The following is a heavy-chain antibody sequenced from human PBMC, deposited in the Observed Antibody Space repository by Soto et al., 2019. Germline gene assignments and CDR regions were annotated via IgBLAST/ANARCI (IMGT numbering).Heavy chain of an antibody. J-gene: IGHJ3*02. CDR3: AHSRITMIDKAFDI. CDR2: IYWDDDK. V-gene: IGHV2-5*02. CDR1: GFSLSTSGVG. Sequence: QITLKESGPPLVKPTQTLTLTCTFSGFSLSTSGVGVGWIRQPPGKALEWLALIYWDDDKRYSPSLKSRLTITTDTSKNQVVLTMTNMDPVDTATYYCAHSRITMIDKAFDIWGQGTMVTVSA. D-gene: IGHD3-22*01.